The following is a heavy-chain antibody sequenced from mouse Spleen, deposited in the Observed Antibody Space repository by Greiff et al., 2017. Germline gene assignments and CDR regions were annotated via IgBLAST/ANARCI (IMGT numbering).Heavy chain of an antibody. CDR2: IDPANGNT. Sequence: VQLQQSVAELVRPGASVKLSCTASGFNIKNTYMHWVKQRPEQGLEWIGRIDPANGNTKYAPKFQGKATITADTSSNTAYLQLSSLTSEDTAIYYGARDYYYGSSYGWFAYWGQGTLVTVSA. CDR1: GFNIKNTY. J-gene: IGHJ3*01. CDR3: ARDYYYGSSYGWFAY. D-gene: IGHD1-1*01. V-gene: IGHV14-3*01.